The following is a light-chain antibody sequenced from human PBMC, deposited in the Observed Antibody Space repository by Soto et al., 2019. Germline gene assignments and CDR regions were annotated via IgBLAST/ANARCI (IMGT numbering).Light chain of an antibody. J-gene: IGKJ1*01. CDR3: GQFDSSPPRT. CDR2: GVS. Sequence: EIVLTQSPGTLSLSPGERATLSCRASQTVSSTFLAWYQQKPGQAPRLLIYGVSNSATGIPDRFSGSGSGTDFTLTINRLEPEDFAVYFCGQFDSSPPRTFGQGTKVEIK. CDR1: QTVSSTF. V-gene: IGKV3-20*01.